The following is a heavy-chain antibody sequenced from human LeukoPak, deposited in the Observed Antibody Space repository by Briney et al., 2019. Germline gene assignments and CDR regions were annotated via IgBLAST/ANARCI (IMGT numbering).Heavy chain of an antibody. D-gene: IGHD5-18*01. J-gene: IGHJ4*02. CDR3: ARGIQLWYQAFDY. CDR2: IYYSGST. CDR1: GGSISSGGYY. V-gene: IGHV4-31*03. Sequence: SETLSLTCTVSGGSISSGGYYWSWIRQHPGKGLEWIGYIYYSGSTYYNPSLKSRVTISVDTSKNQFSLKLSSVTAADTAVYYCARGIQLWYQAFDYWGQGTLVTVSS.